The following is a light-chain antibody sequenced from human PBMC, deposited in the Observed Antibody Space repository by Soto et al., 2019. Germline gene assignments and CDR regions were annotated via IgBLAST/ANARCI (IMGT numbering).Light chain of an antibody. CDR1: QSVSSSY. J-gene: IGKJ4*01. V-gene: IGKV3-20*01. CDR3: QQYGSSRAPLT. Sequence: EIVLTQSPGTLSLSPGERATLSCRASQSVSSSYLVWYQQKPGQAPRLLIYGASSRATGIPDRLSGSGSGTDFTLTISRLEPEDFAVDYCQQYGSSRAPLTFGGGTKVEIK. CDR2: GAS.